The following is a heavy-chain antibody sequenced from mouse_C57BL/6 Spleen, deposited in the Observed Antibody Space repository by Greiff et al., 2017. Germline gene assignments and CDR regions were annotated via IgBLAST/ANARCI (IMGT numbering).Heavy chain of an antibody. J-gene: IGHJ2*01. D-gene: IGHD2-1*01. CDR3: ARSPIYYGNYSYFDY. CDR2: IYPGDGDT. Sequence: QVQLQQSGPELVKPGASVKISCKASGYAFSSSWMNWVKQRPGKGLEWIGRIYPGDGDTNYNGKFKGKATLTADKSSSTAYMQLSSLTSEDSAVYFCARSPIYYGNYSYFDYWGQGTTLTVSS. CDR1: GYAFSSSW. V-gene: IGHV1-82*01.